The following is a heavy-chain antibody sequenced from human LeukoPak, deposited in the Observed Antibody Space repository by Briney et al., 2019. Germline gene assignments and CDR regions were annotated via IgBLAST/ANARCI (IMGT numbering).Heavy chain of an antibody. CDR1: GVSMNSGSYY. CDR3: ARNYYDSSGFDRNDAFDI. V-gene: IGHV4-61*02. J-gene: IGHJ3*02. CDR2: IFTSGST. Sequence: SETLSLTCSVSGVSMNSGSYYWSWIRQPAGKGLEWIGRIFTSGSTNYKSSLKSRVTISADTSKNQFSLKLSSVTAADTAVYYCARNYYDSSGFDRNDAFDIWGQGTMVTVSS. D-gene: IGHD3-22*01.